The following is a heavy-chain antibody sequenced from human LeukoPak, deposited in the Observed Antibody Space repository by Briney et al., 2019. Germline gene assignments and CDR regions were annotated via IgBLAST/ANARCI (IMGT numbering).Heavy chain of an antibody. J-gene: IGHJ6*03. D-gene: IGHD3-10*01. V-gene: IGHV1-2*02. Sequence: ASVKVSCKASGYTFIDYYKHWVRQAPGQRLEWTGWINPDSGDTNSAQKFQGRVIMTRDTSLSTAYMALASPRSDDAAVYYCTRTSTVARGGIINGLDYYYYMDVWDKGTTVTVSS. CDR2: INPDSGDT. CDR3: TRTSTVARGGIINGLDYYYYMDV. CDR1: GYTFIDYY.